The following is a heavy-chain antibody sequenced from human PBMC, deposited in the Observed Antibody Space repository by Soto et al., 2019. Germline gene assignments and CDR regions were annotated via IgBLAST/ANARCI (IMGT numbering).Heavy chain of an antibody. Sequence: EVQLVESGGGLVKPGGSLRLSCAASGFTFSSYSMNWVRQAPGKGLEWVSSISSSSSYIYYADSVKGRFTISRDNAKNSLYLQMNSLGAEDTAVYYCARHLGRGTMVRRVTIPPDYWGQGTLVTVSS. CDR1: GFTFSSYS. J-gene: IGHJ4*02. CDR2: ISSSSSYI. D-gene: IGHD3-10*01. CDR3: ARHLGRGTMVRRVTIPPDY. V-gene: IGHV3-21*01.